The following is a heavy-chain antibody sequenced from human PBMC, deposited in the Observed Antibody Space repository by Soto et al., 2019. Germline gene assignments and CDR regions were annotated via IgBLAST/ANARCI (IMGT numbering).Heavy chain of an antibody. D-gene: IGHD3-10*01. V-gene: IGHV1-69*01. CDR2: LIPLFGTT. J-gene: IGHJ6*02. CDR1: GDTFKNCV. Sequence: QVQVVQSGVEVRRPGSSVKVSCKASGDTFKNCVISWVRQAPGQGLEWMGGLIPLFGTTDFAQRFQGRLTITTDESTTTAYMELSRLRSEDTAPYYCAAELGFGKLSVVWGQGTTVIVSS. CDR3: AAELGFGKLSVV.